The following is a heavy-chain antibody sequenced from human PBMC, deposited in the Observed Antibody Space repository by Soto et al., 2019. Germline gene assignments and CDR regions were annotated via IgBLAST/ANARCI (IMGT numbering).Heavy chain of an antibody. D-gene: IGHD6-19*01. CDR2: ISYDGSNK. V-gene: IGHV3-30-3*01. J-gene: IGHJ3*02. CDR3: ARASSGWYKDAFDI. CDR1: GFTFSSYA. Sequence: QVQLVESGGGVVQPGRSLRLSCAASGFTFSSYAMHWVRQAPGKGLEWVAVISYDGSNKYSADSVKGRFTISRDNSKNTLYLQMNSLRAEDTAVNYCARASSGWYKDAFDIWGQGTMVTVSS.